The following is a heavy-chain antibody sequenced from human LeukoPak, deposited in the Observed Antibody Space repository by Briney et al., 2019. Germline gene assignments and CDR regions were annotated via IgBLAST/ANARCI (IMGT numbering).Heavy chain of an antibody. CDR1: GGSISSYY. D-gene: IGHD5-24*01. V-gene: IGHV4-59*01. J-gene: IGHJ4*02. Sequence: SETLSLTCTVSGGSISSYYWSWIRQPPGKGLEWIGYIYYSGSTNYNPSLKGRVTISVGTSKNQFSLKLSSVTAADTAVYYCARGRRDGYKRFDYWGQGALVTVSS. CDR3: ARGRRDGYKRFDY. CDR2: IYYSGST.